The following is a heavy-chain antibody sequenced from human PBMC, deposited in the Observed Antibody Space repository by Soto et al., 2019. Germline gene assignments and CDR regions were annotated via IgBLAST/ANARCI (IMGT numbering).Heavy chain of an antibody. J-gene: IGHJ4*02. CDR1: GFTVSDNY. D-gene: IGHD3-22*01. CDR3: VRDVDRRDYDSTGYSFDY. CDR2: IYRGTT. Sequence: EVQLVESGGGLVQPGGSLRLSCAASGFTVSDNYMNWVRQAPGKGLEWVAVIYRGTTYYADSVKGRFTISRDNSKNTLYLQRSSLRPEDTAVYYCVRDVDRRDYDSTGYSFDYWGQGTLVAVSS. V-gene: IGHV3-66*01.